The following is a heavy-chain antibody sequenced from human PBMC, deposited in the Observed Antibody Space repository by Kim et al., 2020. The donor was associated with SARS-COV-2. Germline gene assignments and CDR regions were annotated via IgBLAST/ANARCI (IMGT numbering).Heavy chain of an antibody. CDR2: VSDDGSRA. Sequence: GGSLRLSCVASGFTFSDYGMHWVRQAAGKGLEWVAFVSDDGSRAYYTDSVKGRFSISRDKSKNTLYLQMSTLRPEDTALYYCAKDFRFREAYFYGVFHRWGQGT. CDR3: AKDFRFREAYFYGVFHR. J-gene: IGHJ5*02. D-gene: IGHD1-26*01. CDR1: GFTFSDYG. V-gene: IGHV3-30*18.